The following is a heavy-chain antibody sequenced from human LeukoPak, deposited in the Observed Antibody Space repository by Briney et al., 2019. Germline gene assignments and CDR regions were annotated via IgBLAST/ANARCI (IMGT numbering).Heavy chain of an antibody. J-gene: IGHJ2*01. V-gene: IGHV4-61*02. D-gene: IGHD5-24*01. CDR3: ARERGGYNYWYFDL. Sequence: SQTLSLTCTVSGGSISSGSYYWSWIRQPAGKGLEWIGRIYTSGSTNYNPSLKSRVTISVDTSKNQFSLKLSSVTAADTAVYYCARERGGYNYWYFDLWGRGTQVTVSS. CDR2: IYTSGST. CDR1: GGSISSGSYY.